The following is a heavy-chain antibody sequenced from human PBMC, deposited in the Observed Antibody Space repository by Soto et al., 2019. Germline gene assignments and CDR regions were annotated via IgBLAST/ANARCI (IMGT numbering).Heavy chain of an antibody. V-gene: IGHV5-10-1*01. J-gene: IGHJ5*02. D-gene: IGHD3-22*01. Sequence: PGESLKISCKGSGYSFTSYWISWVRQMPGKGLEWMGRIDPSDSYTNYSPSFQGHVTMSADKSINTAYLQWSSLKASDSAMYYCARHKAFYYDSSGAWGQGSLVTVS. CDR2: IDPSDSYT. CDR1: GYSFTSYW. CDR3: ARHKAFYYDSSGA.